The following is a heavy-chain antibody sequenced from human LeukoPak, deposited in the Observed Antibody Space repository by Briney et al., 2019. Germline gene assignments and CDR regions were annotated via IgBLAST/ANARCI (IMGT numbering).Heavy chain of an antibody. CDR3: ARRMPSSGYSYDF. CDR2: IYYTGTT. Sequence: PSETLSLTCTVSGASISSTPSYWGWIRQPPGKGLEWIGSIYYTGTTYYSPSLKSRVTISIDMSNNRFSLRLTSVTAADTALYYCARRMPSSGYSYDFWGLGTLVSVSS. J-gene: IGHJ4*02. CDR1: GASISSTPSY. V-gene: IGHV4-39*01. D-gene: IGHD6-13*01.